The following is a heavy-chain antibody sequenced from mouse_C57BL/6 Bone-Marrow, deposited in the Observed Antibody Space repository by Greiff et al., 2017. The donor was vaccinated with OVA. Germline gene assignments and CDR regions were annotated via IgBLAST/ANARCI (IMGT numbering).Heavy chain of an antibody. CDR1: GFSLTCYG. Sequence: VQLQESGPGLVQPSQSLSITCTVSGFSLTCYGVHWVRQSPGKGLEWLGVIWRGGSTDYNAAFMSRLSITKDNSKSQVFFKMNSLQADDTAIYYCAKNTNYYGSSWFAYWGQGTLVTVSA. V-gene: IGHV2-5*01. D-gene: IGHD1-1*01. J-gene: IGHJ3*01. CDR2: IWRGGST. CDR3: AKNTNYYGSSWFAY.